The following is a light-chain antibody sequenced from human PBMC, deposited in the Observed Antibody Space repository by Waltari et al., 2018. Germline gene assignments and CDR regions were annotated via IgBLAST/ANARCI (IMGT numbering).Light chain of an antibody. CDR1: SSDVGYYNF. CDR2: EVS. Sequence: QSALTQPPSASGSPGQSVTISCTGTSSDVGYYNFVSCYQQHPGKAPKLMIYEVSKRPAGVPDRFSGSKSGNTASLTVSGLQAEDEADYYCSSFAGTTIPNYVFGTGTKVTVL. V-gene: IGLV2-8*01. CDR3: SSFAGTTIPNYV. J-gene: IGLJ1*01.